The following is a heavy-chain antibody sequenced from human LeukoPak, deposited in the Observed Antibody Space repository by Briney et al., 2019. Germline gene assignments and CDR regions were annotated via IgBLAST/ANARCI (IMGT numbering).Heavy chain of an antibody. CDR3: ARAWGHCSSTSCYYYYYGMDV. CDR1: GGSISSYY. CDR2: IYYSGST. V-gene: IGHV4-59*01. Sequence: SETLSLTCTVSGGSISSYYWSWIRQPPGKGLEWIGYIYYSGSTNYNPSLKSRVTISVDTSKNQFSLKLSSVTAADTAVYYCARAWGHCSSTSCYYYYYGMDVWGQGTTVTVSS. J-gene: IGHJ6*02. D-gene: IGHD2-2*01.